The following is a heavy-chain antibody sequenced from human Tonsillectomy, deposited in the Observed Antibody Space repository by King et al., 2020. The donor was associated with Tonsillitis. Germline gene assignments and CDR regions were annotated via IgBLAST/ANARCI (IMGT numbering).Heavy chain of an antibody. Sequence: VQLVESGGGLVKPGGSLRLSCAASGFTFSNAWMSWVRQAPGKGLEWVGRIKSKTDGGTTDYAAPVKGRFTISRDDSKNTLYLQMNSLKTEDTAVYYCTTDFNSRGWYDHWGQGTLVTVSS. J-gene: IGHJ5*02. V-gene: IGHV3-15*01. CDR1: GFTFSNAW. CDR3: TTDFNSRGWYDH. CDR2: IKSKTDGGTT. D-gene: IGHD6-13*01.